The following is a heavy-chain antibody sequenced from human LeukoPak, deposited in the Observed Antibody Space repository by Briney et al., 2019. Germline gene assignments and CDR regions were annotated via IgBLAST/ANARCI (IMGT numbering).Heavy chain of an antibody. CDR2: ISTSSSYI. J-gene: IGHJ4*02. CDR1: GYTFSTYS. CDR3: ATGHHDILTGYSMFYFDY. Sequence: GGSLRLSCAASGYTFSTYSMNWVRQAPGKGLEWVSSISTSSSYIYYADSLKGRFTISRDNAKNSLYLQMNSLRAEDTAVYYCATGHHDILTGYSMFYFDYWGQGTLVTVSS. V-gene: IGHV3-21*01. D-gene: IGHD3-9*01.